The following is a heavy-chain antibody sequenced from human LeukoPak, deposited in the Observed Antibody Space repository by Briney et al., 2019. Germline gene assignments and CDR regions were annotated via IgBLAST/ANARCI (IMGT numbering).Heavy chain of an antibody. CDR3: ARELKVGNTGYYLDY. CDR2: IYYSGNT. D-gene: IGHD2/OR15-2a*01. J-gene: IGHJ4*02. V-gene: IGHV4-59*01. Sequence: SETLSLTCTVSGDSISKYYWSWIRQPPGKGLEWIGYIYYSGNTNYNPSLKSRVTMSLDTSKNQFFLKLTSVTAADTALYYCARELKVGNTGYYLDYWGQGTLVTVSP. CDR1: GDSISKYY.